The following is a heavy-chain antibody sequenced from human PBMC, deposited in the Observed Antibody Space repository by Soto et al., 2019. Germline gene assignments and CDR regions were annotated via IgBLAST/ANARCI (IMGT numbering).Heavy chain of an antibody. CDR2: VSGSGGST. D-gene: IGHD6-13*01. Sequence: EVQLLESGGGLVQPGGSLRLSCAASGFTFSSYAMRWVRQAPGKGLEWVSAVSGSGGSTYYADSVKGRFTISRDNAKNTLYLQMNSLRAEDTAVYYCARRGPGTYFDYWGQGTLVTVSS. CDR3: ARRGPGTYFDY. V-gene: IGHV3-23*01. CDR1: GFTFSSYA. J-gene: IGHJ4*02.